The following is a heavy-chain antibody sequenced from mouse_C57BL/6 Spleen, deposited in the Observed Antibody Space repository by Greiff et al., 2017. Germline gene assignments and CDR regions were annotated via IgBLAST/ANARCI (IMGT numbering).Heavy chain of an antibody. CDR3: ARYWGNDYDVWYFDV. CDR2: IRNKANGYTT. J-gene: IGHJ1*03. V-gene: IGHV7-3*01. Sequence: EVHLVESGGGLVQPGGSLSLSCAASGFTFTDYYMSWVRQPPGKALEWLGFIRNKANGYTTEYSASVKGRFTISRDNSQSILYLQMNALRAEDSATYYCARYWGNDYDVWYFDVWGTGTTVTVSS. CDR1: GFTFTDYY. D-gene: IGHD2-4*01.